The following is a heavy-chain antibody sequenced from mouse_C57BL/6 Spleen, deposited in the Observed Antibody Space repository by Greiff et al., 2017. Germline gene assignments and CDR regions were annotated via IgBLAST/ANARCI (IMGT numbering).Heavy chain of an antibody. J-gene: IGHJ1*03. Sequence: VKLVESGAELVRPGASVKLSCKASGYTFTDYYINWVKQRPGQGLEWIARIYPGSGNTYYNEKFKGKATLTAEKSSSTAYMQLSSLTSEDSAVYFCALGPWYFDVWGTGTTVTVAS. CDR1: GYTFTDYY. V-gene: IGHV1-76*01. CDR2: IYPGSGNT. D-gene: IGHD4-1*01. CDR3: ALGPWYFDV.